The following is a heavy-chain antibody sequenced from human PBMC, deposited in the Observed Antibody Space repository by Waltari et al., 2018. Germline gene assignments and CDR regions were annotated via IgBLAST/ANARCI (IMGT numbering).Heavy chain of an antibody. Sequence: QVQLVQSGASVKKPGASVKVSCTASGYTFTIYGIILVRQCPGQGLEWMGWISAYNGNTNYAQKVQGRVTMTTDKSTSTAYMELRSLRSDDTAMYYCARSCSSTSCYMDDAFDIWGQGTMVTVSS. CDR1: GYTFTIYG. V-gene: IGHV1-18*01. CDR3: ARSCSSTSCYMDDAFDI. D-gene: IGHD2-2*02. J-gene: IGHJ3*02. CDR2: ISAYNGNT.